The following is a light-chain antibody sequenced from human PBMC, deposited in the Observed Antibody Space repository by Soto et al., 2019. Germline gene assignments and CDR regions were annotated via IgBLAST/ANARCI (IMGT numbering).Light chain of an antibody. CDR3: QHYNSSSEA. CDR1: QTISSW. CDR2: KAY. V-gene: IGKV1-5*03. Sequence: DIQMTQSPSTLSGSVGDRVTITCRASQTISSWLAWYQQKPGKAPKLMIYKAYTLKSGVPSRFNGSGSGTEFTLTISSLQPDDFATYYCQHYNSSSEAFGQGTKV. J-gene: IGKJ1*01.